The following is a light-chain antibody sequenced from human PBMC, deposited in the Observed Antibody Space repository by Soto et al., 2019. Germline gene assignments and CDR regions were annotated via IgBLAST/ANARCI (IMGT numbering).Light chain of an antibody. V-gene: IGLV2-14*01. J-gene: IGLJ1*01. Sequence: QSVLTPPASVSGSPGRSIAISCTGNSSEVGAYNYVSWYQQQPGKVPKFVIYDVTNRPSGVSDRFSGSKSGNTASLTISGLQAEDEADYYCSSYTSNTTPYVFGTGTKVTVL. CDR2: DVT. CDR1: SSEVGAYNY. CDR3: SSYTSNTTPYV.